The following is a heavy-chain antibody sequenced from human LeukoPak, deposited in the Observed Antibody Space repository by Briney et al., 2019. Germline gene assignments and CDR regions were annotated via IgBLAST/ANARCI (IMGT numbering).Heavy chain of an antibody. CDR1: GYTFTSYV. J-gene: IGHJ4*02. D-gene: IGHD1-26*01. Sequence: ASVKVSCKASGYTFTSYVISWVRQAPGQGLEWMGWISAYNGNTNYAQKLQGRVTMTTDTSTSTAYMELRSLRSDDTAVHYCARDIRGIRELLRTYYFDYWGQGTLVTVSS. CDR3: ARDIRGIRELLRTYYFDY. CDR2: ISAYNGNT. V-gene: IGHV1-18*01.